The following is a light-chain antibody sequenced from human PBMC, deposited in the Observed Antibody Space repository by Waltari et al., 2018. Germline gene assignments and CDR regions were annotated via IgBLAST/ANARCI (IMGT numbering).Light chain of an antibody. CDR3: QQHNDWPPT. V-gene: IGKV3-15*01. CDR2: GAS. Sequence: EVVMTQSPATLSVSPGESVTLSCRASQTVVTNLAWYQQKPGQAPRLLIYGASTWATGIPARFSGSGSGTEFTLTISSLQSEDFAVYYCQQHNDWPPTFGQGTKVEIK. J-gene: IGKJ1*01. CDR1: QTVVTN.